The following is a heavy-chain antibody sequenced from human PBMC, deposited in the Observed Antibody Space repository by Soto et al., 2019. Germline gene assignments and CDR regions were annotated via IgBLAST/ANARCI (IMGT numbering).Heavy chain of an antibody. CDR3: AVSIGARYFDY. D-gene: IGHD6-6*01. Sequence: SETLSLTCTVSGGSISSGDYYWSWIRQPPGKGLEWIGYIYFSGSTYYNPSLKSRVTISVDTSKKQFSLKLSSVTAADTAVYYCAVSIGARYFDYWGQGTLVTVSS. CDR1: GGSISSGDYY. CDR2: IYFSGST. J-gene: IGHJ4*02. V-gene: IGHV4-30-4*01.